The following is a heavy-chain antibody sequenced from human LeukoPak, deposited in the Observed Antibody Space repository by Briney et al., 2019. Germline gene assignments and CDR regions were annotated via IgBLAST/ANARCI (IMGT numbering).Heavy chain of an antibody. CDR2: IYYSGST. V-gene: IGHV4-39*07. CDR3: ARVVSSGYRTDWFDP. J-gene: IGHJ5*02. Sequence: SETLSLTCTVSGGSISSSSYYWGWIRQPPGKGLEWIGSIYYSGSTYYNPSLKSRVTISVDTSKNQFSLKLSSVTAADTAVYYCARVVSSGYRTDWFDPWGQGTLVTVSS. D-gene: IGHD3-22*01. CDR1: GGSISSSSYY.